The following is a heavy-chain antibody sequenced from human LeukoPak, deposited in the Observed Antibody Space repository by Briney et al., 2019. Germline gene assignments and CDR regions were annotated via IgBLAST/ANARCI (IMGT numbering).Heavy chain of an antibody. Sequence: SGTLSLTCAVYGGSFSDYYWNWIRQPPGKGLEWIGEINQSGGTNYNPSLKSRVTISVDRSKNQFSLKLSSVTAADTALYYCARRYSSGWYYFDYWGRGTLVTVSS. CDR1: GGSFSDYY. D-gene: IGHD6-19*01. V-gene: IGHV4-34*01. J-gene: IGHJ4*02. CDR3: ARRYSSGWYYFDY. CDR2: INQSGGT.